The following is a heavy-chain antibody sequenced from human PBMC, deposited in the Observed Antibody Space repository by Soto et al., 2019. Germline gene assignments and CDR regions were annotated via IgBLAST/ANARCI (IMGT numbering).Heavy chain of an antibody. CDR3: ARGSYGGLDY. J-gene: IGHJ4*02. CDR2: ISSSSSTI. D-gene: IGHD4-17*01. CDR1: GFTFSSYS. Sequence: GGSLRLSCAASGFTFSSYSMNWVRQAPGKGLEWVSYISSSSSTIYYADSVKGRFTISRDNAKNSLYLQMNSLRAEDTAVYYCARGSYGGLDYWGQGTLVTVSS. V-gene: IGHV3-48*01.